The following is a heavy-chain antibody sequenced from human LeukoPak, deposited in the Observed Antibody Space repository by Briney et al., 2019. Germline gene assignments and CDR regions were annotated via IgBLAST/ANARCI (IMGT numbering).Heavy chain of an antibody. CDR1: GGSISSSSYY. D-gene: IGHD6-13*01. CDR3: ASPYSSSWYGGDY. Sequence: SETLSLTCTVSGGSISSSSYYWGWIRQPPGKGLEWIGSIYYSGGTYYNPSLKSRVTISVDTSKNQFSLKLSSVTAADTAVYYCASPYSSSWYGGDYWGQGTLVTVSS. J-gene: IGHJ4*02. CDR2: IYYSGGT. V-gene: IGHV4-39*07.